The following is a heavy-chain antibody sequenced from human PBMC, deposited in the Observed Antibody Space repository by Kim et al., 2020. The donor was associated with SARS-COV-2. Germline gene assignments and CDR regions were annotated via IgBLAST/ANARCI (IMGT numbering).Heavy chain of an antibody. D-gene: IGHD3-22*01. CDR3: AKGHYYDSTPNWFDP. J-gene: IGHJ5*02. V-gene: IGHV3-23*01. CDR1: GFTFSSYA. Sequence: GGSLRLSCAASGFTFSSYAMSWVRQAPGKGLEWVSAISGSGGSTYYADSVKGRFTISRDNSKNTLYLQMNSLRAEDTAVYYCAKGHYYDSTPNWFDPWGQGTLVTVSS. CDR2: ISGSGGST.